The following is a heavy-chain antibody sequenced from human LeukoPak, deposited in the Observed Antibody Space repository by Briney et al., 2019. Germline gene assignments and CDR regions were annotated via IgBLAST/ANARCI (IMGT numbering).Heavy chain of an antibody. CDR1: GGSISSSSYY. CDR2: ISYSGSP. Sequence: SETLSLTCTVSGGSISSSSYYWGWIRQPPGKGLEWIGSISYSGSPYYNPSLKSRVTISVDTSKNQFSMKLSSVTAADTAVYYCARSGGPLNWFDPWGQGTLVTVSS. V-gene: IGHV4-39*07. CDR3: ARSGGPLNWFDP. J-gene: IGHJ5*02.